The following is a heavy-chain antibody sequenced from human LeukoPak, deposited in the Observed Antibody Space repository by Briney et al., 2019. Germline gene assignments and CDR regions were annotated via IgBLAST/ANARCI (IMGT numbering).Heavy chain of an antibody. D-gene: IGHD5-18*01. CDR1: GFTFSSYG. Sequence: GGSLRLSCAASGFTFSSYGMHWVRQAPGKGLEWVAVIWYDGSNKYYADSVKGRFTISRDNAKNTLYLQMNSLRAEDTAVYYCAKGRDTAMVTADFDYWGQGTLVTVFS. CDR2: IWYDGSNK. J-gene: IGHJ4*02. V-gene: IGHV3-33*03. CDR3: AKGRDTAMVTADFDY.